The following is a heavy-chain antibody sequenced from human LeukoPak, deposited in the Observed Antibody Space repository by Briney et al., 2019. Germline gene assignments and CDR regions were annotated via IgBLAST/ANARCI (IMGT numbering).Heavy chain of an antibody. Sequence: ASVKVSCKASGYTFTSSGISWVRQAPGQGLEWMRWFNPENGNTNYAQKVQGRVTMTADTSTSTSYMELRSLRSDDTAVYYCAREHSSSWDQFDYWGQGTLVTVSS. J-gene: IGHJ4*02. CDR3: AREHSSSWDQFDY. CDR2: FNPENGNT. D-gene: IGHD6-13*01. CDR1: GYTFTSSG. V-gene: IGHV1-18*01.